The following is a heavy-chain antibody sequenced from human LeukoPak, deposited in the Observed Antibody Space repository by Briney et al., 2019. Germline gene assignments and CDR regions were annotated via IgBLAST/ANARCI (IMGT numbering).Heavy chain of an antibody. J-gene: IGHJ5*02. CDR1: GYTFTSYD. D-gene: IGHD3-3*01. V-gene: IGHV1-8*01. CDR3: AREGDPYYDFWSGYYLPGWFDP. CDR2: MNPNSGNT. Sequence: GASVKVSCKASGYTFTSYDVIWVRQATGQGLEWMGWMNPNSGNTGYAQKFQGRVTMTRDTSISTAYMELSRLRSDDTAVYYCAREGDPYYDFWSGYYLPGWFDPWGQGTLVTVSS.